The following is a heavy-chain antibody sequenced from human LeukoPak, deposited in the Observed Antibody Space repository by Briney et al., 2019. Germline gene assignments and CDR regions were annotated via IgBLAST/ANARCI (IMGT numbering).Heavy chain of an antibody. V-gene: IGHV1-2*02. CDR1: GYTFTGYY. CDR2: INPNSGGT. Sequence: ASVTVSFKASGYTFTGYYMHWVRQAPAQGHEWMGWINPNSGGTNYAQKFQGRVTMTRDTSISTAYMELSRLRSDDTAVYYCARSQQLAGWFDPWGQGTLVTVSS. CDR3: ARSQQLAGWFDP. J-gene: IGHJ5*02. D-gene: IGHD6-6*01.